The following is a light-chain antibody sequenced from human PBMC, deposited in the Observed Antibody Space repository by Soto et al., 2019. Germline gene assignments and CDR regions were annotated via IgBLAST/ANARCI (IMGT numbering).Light chain of an antibody. CDR3: NSYTSSSTLYV. V-gene: IGLV2-14*01. CDR1: SSDIGGYNY. Sequence: QSVLTQPASVSGSPGQSITISCTGTSSDIGGYNYVSWYQQHPGKAPKLMLYEVSNRPSGVSNRFSGSKSGNTASLTISGLQAADEADYYCNSYTSSSTLYVFGTGTKLIVL. CDR2: EVS. J-gene: IGLJ1*01.